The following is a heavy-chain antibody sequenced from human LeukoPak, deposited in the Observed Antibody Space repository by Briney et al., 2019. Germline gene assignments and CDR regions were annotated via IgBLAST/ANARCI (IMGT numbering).Heavy chain of an antibody. CDR3: ASLARAWVTTWAWGWTDAFDI. CDR1: GFTFSSYS. V-gene: IGHV3-48*01. Sequence: PGGSLRLSCAASGFTFSSYSMNWVRQAPGKGLEWVSYISSSSSTIYYADSVKGRFTISRDNAKNSLYLQMNSLRAEDTAVYYCASLARAWVTTWAWGWTDAFDIWGQGTMVTVSS. CDR2: ISSSSSTI. D-gene: IGHD4-17*01. J-gene: IGHJ3*02.